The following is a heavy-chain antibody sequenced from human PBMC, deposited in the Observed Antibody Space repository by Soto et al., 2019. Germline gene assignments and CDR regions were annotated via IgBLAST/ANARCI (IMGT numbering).Heavy chain of an antibody. CDR1: GYTFTSYY. J-gene: IGHJ6*02. CDR2: INPSGGST. V-gene: IGHV1-46*01. CDR3: AVSLYGVVLHYYYRMDV. Sequence: ASVKVSCKASGYTFTSYYMHWVRQAPGQGLEWMGIINPSGGSTSYAQKFQGRVTMTRDTSTSTVYMELSSLRSEDTAVYYCAVSLYGVVLHYYYRMDVWGPGTSVTVSS. D-gene: IGHD3-3*01.